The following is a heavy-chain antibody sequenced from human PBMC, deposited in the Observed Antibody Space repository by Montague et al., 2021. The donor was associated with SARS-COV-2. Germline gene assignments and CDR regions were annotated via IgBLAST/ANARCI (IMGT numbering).Heavy chain of an antibody. CDR2: INHSGST. V-gene: IGHV4-34*01. CDR3: TREGYQVLWSDYYYYGMDV. D-gene: IGHD2-2*01. CDR1: GGSFSGYY. Sequence: SETLSLTCALYGGSFSGYYWSWIRQPPGKGLEWIGEINHSGSTNXNPSRKSRVTISVDTSKNQFSLKLSSVTAADTAVYYCTREGYQVLWSDYYYYGMDVWGQGTTVTVSS. J-gene: IGHJ6*02.